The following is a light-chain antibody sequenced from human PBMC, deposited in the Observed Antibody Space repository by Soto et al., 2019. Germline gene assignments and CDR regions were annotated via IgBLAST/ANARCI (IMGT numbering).Light chain of an antibody. Sequence: TQITQAHSGLYTTVRARARVTVQASQSISRYLNWYQQKPGKPPKLLIYTASTLQSGVPSRFSGSGSGTDFSLTLRSLQPEHFATYHCQQRSATRTTFAQGTKVDIK. CDR3: QQRSATRTT. V-gene: IGKV1-39*01. CDR2: TAS. CDR1: QSISRY. J-gene: IGKJ1*01.